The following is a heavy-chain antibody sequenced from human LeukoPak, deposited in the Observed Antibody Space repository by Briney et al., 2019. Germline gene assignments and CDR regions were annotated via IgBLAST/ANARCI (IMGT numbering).Heavy chain of an antibody. CDR1: GGSISSYY. J-gene: IGHJ4*02. CDR3: ARQPGGVTNYFDY. Sequence: RASETLSLTCTVSGGSISSYYWGWIRQPPGKGREWIGSIYYSGSTYYNPSLKSRVTISVDSSRNQFSLKLSSVTAADTAVYYCARQPGGVTNYFDYWGQGTLVTVSS. D-gene: IGHD2-21*02. CDR2: IYYSGST. V-gene: IGHV4-39*01.